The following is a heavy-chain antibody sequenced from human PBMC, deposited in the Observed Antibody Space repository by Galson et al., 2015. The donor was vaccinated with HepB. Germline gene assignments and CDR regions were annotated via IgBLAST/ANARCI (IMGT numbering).Heavy chain of an antibody. J-gene: IGHJ4*02. CDR1: GFTVSNNY. Sequence: SLRLSCAASGFTVSNNYMTWVRQAPGQGLEWVSVIYSGGATYYADSVKGSFTISRDNSKNTLFLQMNSLRVEDTAVYYCAGTSYYGSGSENYWGQGTLVTVSS. CDR3: AGTSYYGSGSENY. V-gene: IGHV3-66*01. CDR2: IYSGGAT. D-gene: IGHD3-10*01.